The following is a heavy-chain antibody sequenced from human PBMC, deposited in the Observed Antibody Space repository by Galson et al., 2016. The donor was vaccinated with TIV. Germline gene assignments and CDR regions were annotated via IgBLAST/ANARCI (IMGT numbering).Heavy chain of an antibody. CDR2: FYDSGSTS. Sequence: SETLSLTCAVSGDSISSVYYWGWIRQPPGRGLEWIGSFYDSGSTSYYKSSLKSRVAISVDTAKNQSSLRFTSVTAADTAIYYCAKMARTSGPDSEYYFDRWGQGLLVTVAS. CDR3: AKMARTSGPDSEYYFDR. D-gene: IGHD2/OR15-2a*01. J-gene: IGHJ4*02. CDR1: GDSISSVYY. V-gene: IGHV4-38-2*01.